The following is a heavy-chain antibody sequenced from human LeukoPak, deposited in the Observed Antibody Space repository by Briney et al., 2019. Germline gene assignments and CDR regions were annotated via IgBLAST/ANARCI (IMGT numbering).Heavy chain of an antibody. D-gene: IGHD3-3*01. J-gene: IGHJ3*02. CDR3: ARGGVAHDAFDI. CDR2: ISSSSSYI. CDR1: GFTFSSYS. Sequence: GGSLRLSCAASGFTFSSYSRNWVRQAPGKGLEWVSSISSSSSYIYYADSVKGRFTISRDNAKNSLYLQMNSLRAEDTAVYYCARGGVAHDAFDIWGQGTMVTVSS. V-gene: IGHV3-21*01.